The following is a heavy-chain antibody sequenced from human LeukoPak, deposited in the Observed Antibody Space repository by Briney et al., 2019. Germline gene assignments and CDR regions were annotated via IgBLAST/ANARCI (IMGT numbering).Heavy chain of an antibody. D-gene: IGHD3-16*01. Sequence: ASVKVSCKASGYDFKTSGISWVRQAPGQGLEWMGWISGHTGDTHYAKRFQGRLTLTTDTSTSVAYLELSTLRSDDTALYFCAKDVGDSLAGPWFFQFWGQGTLVTLSS. CDR2: ISGHTGDT. J-gene: IGHJ4*02. V-gene: IGHV1-18*01. CDR3: AKDVGDSLAGPWFFQF. CDR1: GYDFKTSG.